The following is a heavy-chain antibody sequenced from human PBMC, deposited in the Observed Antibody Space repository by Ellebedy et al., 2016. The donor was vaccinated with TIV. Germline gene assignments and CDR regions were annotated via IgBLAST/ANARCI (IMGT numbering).Heavy chain of an antibody. J-gene: IGHJ3*02. CDR2: INHSGST. D-gene: IGHD3-3*01. CDR1: GGSFSGYY. Sequence: SETLSLTCAVYGGSFSGYYWSWIRQPPGKGLEWIGEINHSGSTNYNPSLKSRVTISVDTSKNQFSLKLSSVTAADTAVYFCARGLITIFGVVTRDAFDIWGQGTMVTVSS. CDR3: ARGLITIFGVVTRDAFDI. V-gene: IGHV4-34*01.